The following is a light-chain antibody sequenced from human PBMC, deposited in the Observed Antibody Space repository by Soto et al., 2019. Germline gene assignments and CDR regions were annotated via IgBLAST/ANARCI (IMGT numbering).Light chain of an antibody. CDR3: SSYTSSDSYV. Sequence: QSALTQPASVSGSPGQSITISCTGTSSDVGAYNYVSWYQQHPGKAPRLIIHGVSNRPSGVSNRFSGSKSGDTASLTISGLQTEDEADYSCSSYTSSDSYVFGTGTKVTVL. V-gene: IGLV2-14*03. CDR2: GVS. CDR1: SSDVGAYNY. J-gene: IGLJ1*01.